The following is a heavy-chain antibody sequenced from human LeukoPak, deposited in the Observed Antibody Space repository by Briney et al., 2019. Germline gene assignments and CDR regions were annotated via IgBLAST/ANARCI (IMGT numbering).Heavy chain of an antibody. Sequence: RGSLRLSCAASAFTFSDYYMSWIRQAPGKGLEWVSYISSSGSTIYYGDSVKGRFTISRDNAKNSLYLQMNSLRAEDTAVYYCARAAAYCGGDCSSYYFDYWGQGTLVTVSS. CDR2: ISSSGSTI. CDR3: ARAAAYCGGDCSSYYFDY. D-gene: IGHD2-21*01. V-gene: IGHV3-11*01. J-gene: IGHJ4*02. CDR1: AFTFSDYY.